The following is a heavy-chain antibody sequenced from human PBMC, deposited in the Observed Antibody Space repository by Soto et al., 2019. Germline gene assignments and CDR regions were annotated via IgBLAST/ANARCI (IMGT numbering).Heavy chain of an antibody. CDR2: ICDSGST. J-gene: IGHJ5*02. CDR1: GASISSYY. CDR3: ARAYYGTKGYSFDP. V-gene: IGHV4-59*01. D-gene: IGHD3-3*01. Sequence: SETLSLTCTVSGASISSYYWTWIRHPPGKGLEWIGYICDSGSTNYNPSLKSRVIISVDTSKHQFSLRLRSVTAADTAVYYCARAYYGTKGYSFDPRGLGTLVNLS.